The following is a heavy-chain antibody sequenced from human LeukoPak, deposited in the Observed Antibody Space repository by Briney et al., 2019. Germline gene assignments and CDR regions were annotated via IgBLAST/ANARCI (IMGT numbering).Heavy chain of an antibody. V-gene: IGHV3-7*01. CDR1: GFTFSSYW. Sequence: GGSLRLSCAASGFTFSSYWMSWVRQAPGKGLEWVANIKQDGSEKYYVDSVKGRFTISRDNAKNSLYLQMNSLRAEDTAVYYCARSPDNCNYVVDYWGQGTLVTVSS. D-gene: IGHD1-7*01. J-gene: IGHJ4*02. CDR2: IKQDGSEK. CDR3: ARSPDNCNYVVDY.